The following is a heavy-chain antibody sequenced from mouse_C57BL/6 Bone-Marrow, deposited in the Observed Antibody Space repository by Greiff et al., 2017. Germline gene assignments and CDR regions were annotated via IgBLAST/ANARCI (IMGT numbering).Heavy chain of an antibody. CDR1: GYTFTSYW. CDR3: ASPLYVCFDV. CDR2: IYPVSGST. Sequence: QVQLQQPGAELVKPGASVTMSCKASGYTFTSYWITWVKQRPGQGLEWIGDIYPVSGSTNYHEKFKSKATMTVDTSSSTAYMRHSSLTSEDSAVYYCASPLYVCFDVWGTGTTGTVSS. J-gene: IGHJ1*03. V-gene: IGHV1-55*01. D-gene: IGHD2-12*01.